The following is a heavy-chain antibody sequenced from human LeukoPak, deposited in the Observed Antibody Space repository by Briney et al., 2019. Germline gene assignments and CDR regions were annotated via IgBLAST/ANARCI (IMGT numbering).Heavy chain of an antibody. D-gene: IGHD2-2*01. CDR1: GFTFSSYA. CDR2: ISGSGGST. CDR3: AKGVIVVVPAYYMDV. V-gene: IGHV3-23*01. Sequence: TGGSLRLSCTASGFTFSSYAMSWVRQAPGKGLEWVSAISGSGGSTYYADSVKGRFTISRDNSKNTLYLQMNSLRAEDTAVYYCAKGVIVVVPAYYMDVWGKGTTVTVSS. J-gene: IGHJ6*03.